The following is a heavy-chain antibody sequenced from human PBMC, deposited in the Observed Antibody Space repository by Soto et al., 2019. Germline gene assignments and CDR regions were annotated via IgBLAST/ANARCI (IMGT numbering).Heavy chain of an antibody. CDR1: GYTFTSYY. Sequence: GASVKVSCKASGYTFTSYYMHWVRQAPGQGLEWMGIINPSGGSTSYAQKFQGRVTMTRDTSTSTVYMELSSLRSEDTAVYYCARDDLHMPSLIYYGSGSYRYYYGMDVWGQGTTVTVSS. CDR3: ARDDLHMPSLIYYGSGSYRYYYGMDV. V-gene: IGHV1-46*01. CDR2: INPSGGST. D-gene: IGHD3-10*01. J-gene: IGHJ6*02.